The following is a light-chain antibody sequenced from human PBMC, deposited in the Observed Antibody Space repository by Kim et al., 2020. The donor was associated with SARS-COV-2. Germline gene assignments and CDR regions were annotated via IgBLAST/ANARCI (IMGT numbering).Light chain of an antibody. J-gene: IGKJ5*01. V-gene: IGKV3-20*01. CDR3: QHYGSSPPFIT. Sequence: GESTSLSCRASQIVSSSYLGWYQQKVGQAPRLLIYAASSRATGIPDRFSGSGSGTDFTLTISRLEPEVFAVYYCQHYGSSPPFITFGQGTRLEIK. CDR2: AAS. CDR1: QIVSSSY.